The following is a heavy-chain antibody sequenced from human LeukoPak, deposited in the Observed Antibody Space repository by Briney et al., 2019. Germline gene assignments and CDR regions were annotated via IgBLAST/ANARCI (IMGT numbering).Heavy chain of an antibody. J-gene: IGHJ4*02. Sequence: GGSLRLSCAASGFTFSNAWMSWVRQAPGKGLEWVGRIKSKTDGETTDYAAPVKGRFTIPRDDSKNTLYLQMNSLKTEDTAVYYCTTLSPLTYYYDSSGYYYSDYWGQGTLVTVSS. V-gene: IGHV3-15*01. CDR2: IKSKTDGETT. CDR3: TTLSPLTYYYDSSGYYYSDY. CDR1: GFTFSNAW. D-gene: IGHD3-22*01.